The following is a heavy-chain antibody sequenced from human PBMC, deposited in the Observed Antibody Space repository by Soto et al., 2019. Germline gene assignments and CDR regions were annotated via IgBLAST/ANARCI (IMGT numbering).Heavy chain of an antibody. CDR1: GFTFSSYG. CDR3: AKPLGLLRRAMAQGSDY. J-gene: IGHJ4*02. V-gene: IGHV3-30*18. CDR2: VSYDEITK. Sequence: QVQLVESGGGAVQPGRSLRLSCAASGFTFSSYGMNWVRQAPGKGLEWVAVVSYDEITKYYADSVKGRFTISRDNSKNTVYLQMNSLRPEDTAVYYCAKPLGLLRRAMAQGSDYWGQGTLVTVSS. D-gene: IGHD5-18*01.